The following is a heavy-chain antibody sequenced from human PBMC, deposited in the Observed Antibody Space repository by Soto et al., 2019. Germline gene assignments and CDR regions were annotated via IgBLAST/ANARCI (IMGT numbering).Heavy chain of an antibody. CDR2: INPNSGGT. D-gene: IGHD3-3*01. CDR3: ARDHPPIPYYDFSSGYYPSMDV. V-gene: IGHV1-2*02. Sequence: ASVKVSCKASGYTFTGYYMHWVRQAPGQGLEWMGWINPNSGGTNYAQKFQGRVTMTRDTSISTAYMELSRLRSDDTAVYYCARDHPPIPYYDFSSGYYPSMDVWGQGTKVT. CDR1: GYTFTGYY. J-gene: IGHJ6*02.